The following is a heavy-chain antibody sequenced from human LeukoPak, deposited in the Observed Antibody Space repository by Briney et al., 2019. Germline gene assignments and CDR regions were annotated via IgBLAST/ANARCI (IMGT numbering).Heavy chain of an antibody. CDR3: ARNQGGDFDP. V-gene: IGHV1-69*13. CDR2: IIPIFGTA. Sequence: SVKVSCKASGYTFTDYYMHWVRQAPGQGLEWMGGIIPIFGTANYAQKFQGRVTITADESTSTAYMELSSLRSEDTAVYYCARNQGGDFDPWGQGTLVTVSS. J-gene: IGHJ5*02. CDR1: GYTFTDYY. D-gene: IGHD3-16*01.